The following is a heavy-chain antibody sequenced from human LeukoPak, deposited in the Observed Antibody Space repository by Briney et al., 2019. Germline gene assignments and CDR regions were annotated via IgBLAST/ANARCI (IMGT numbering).Heavy chain of an antibody. CDR1: GFTFSSYG. CDR2: IWYDGSNK. CDR3: ARDRHMYYFDY. D-gene: IGHD2-21*01. J-gene: IGHJ4*02. Sequence: PGGSLRLSCAASGFTFSSYGMHWVRQAPGKGLEWVAVIWYDGSNKYYADSVKGRFTTSRDNSKNTLYLQMNSLRAEDTAVYYCARDRHMYYFDYWGQGTLVTVSS. V-gene: IGHV3-33*01.